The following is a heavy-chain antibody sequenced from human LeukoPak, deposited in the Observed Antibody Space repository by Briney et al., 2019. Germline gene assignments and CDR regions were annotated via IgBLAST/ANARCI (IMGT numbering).Heavy chain of an antibody. CDR3: ARDRRSIIAARPRNWFDP. CDR2: INHSGST. J-gene: IGHJ5*02. CDR1: GGSFSGYY. V-gene: IGHV4-34*01. D-gene: IGHD6-6*01. Sequence: SETLSLTCAVYGGSFSGYYWSWIRQPPGKGLEWIGEINHSGSTNYNPSLKSRVTISVDTSKNQFSLKLSSVTAAGTAVYYCARDRRSIIAARPRNWFDPWGQGTLATVSS.